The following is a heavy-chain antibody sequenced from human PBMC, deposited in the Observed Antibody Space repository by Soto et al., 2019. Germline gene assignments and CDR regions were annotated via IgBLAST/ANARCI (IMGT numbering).Heavy chain of an antibody. J-gene: IGHJ3*02. V-gene: IGHV3-23*01. CDR3: AKEFSYDSSGYYYGDAFDI. Sequence: GGSLRLSCAASGFTFSSYAMSWVRQAPGKGLEWVSAISGSGGSTYYADSVKGRFTISRDNSKNTLYLQMNSLRAEDTAVYYCAKEFSYDSSGYYYGDAFDIWGQGTMVTVSS. D-gene: IGHD3-22*01. CDR2: ISGSGGST. CDR1: GFTFSSYA.